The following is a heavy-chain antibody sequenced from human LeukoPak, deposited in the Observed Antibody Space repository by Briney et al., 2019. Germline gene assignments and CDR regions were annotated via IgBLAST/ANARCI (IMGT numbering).Heavy chain of an antibody. V-gene: IGHV3-21*04. CDR2: ISSSSSYI. J-gene: IGHJ4*02. Sequence: PGGSLRLSCAASGFTFSSYSMNWVRQAPGKGLEWVSSISSSSSYIYYADSVKGRFTISRDNAKNSLYLQMNSLRAEDTAVYYCARANRFRFSSGWYDYWGQGTLVTVSS. CDR1: GFTFSSYS. CDR3: ARANRFRFSSGWYDY. D-gene: IGHD6-19*01.